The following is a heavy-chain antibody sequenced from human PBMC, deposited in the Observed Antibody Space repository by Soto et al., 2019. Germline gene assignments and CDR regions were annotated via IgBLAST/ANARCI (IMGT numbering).Heavy chain of an antibody. J-gene: IGHJ4*02. D-gene: IGHD6-13*01. CDR3: ARTPGSSYIDH. V-gene: IGHV4-59*02. CDR1: GGSASSYY. Sequence: SETLSLTCTVSGGSASSYYWSWIRQPPGKGLEWIGYIYYIGSTNYNPSLKGRVTLSIDTSENQFSLKLSSVTAADTAVYYCARTPGSSYIDHWGQGTLVTVSS. CDR2: IYYIGST.